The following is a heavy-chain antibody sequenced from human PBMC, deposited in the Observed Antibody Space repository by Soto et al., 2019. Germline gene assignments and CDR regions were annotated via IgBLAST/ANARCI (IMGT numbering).Heavy chain of an antibody. J-gene: IGHJ4*02. D-gene: IGHD6-19*01. CDR3: AGGDSSGWSYFDY. Sequence: QVHLVQSETEVKKPGASVKVSCKASGYSFTNYGISWVRQAPGQGLEWMGWISPYNGDTNYAQKLQGRVTMTTDTSTSTAYMELRSLRSDDTAVYYCAGGDSSGWSYFDYWGQGTLVTVSS. V-gene: IGHV1-18*01. CDR2: ISPYNGDT. CDR1: GYSFTNYG.